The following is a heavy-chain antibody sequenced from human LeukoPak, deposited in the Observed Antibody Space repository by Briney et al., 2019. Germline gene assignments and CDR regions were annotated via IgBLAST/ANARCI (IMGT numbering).Heavy chain of an antibody. CDR1: GGSFSGYY. Sequence: SETLSLTCAVYGGSFSGYYWRWISQPQGKGLEWIGEINHIGSTNYNPSLKSRVTISADTSKNQFSLKLSSVTAADTAVYYCARGRGSGAARAPPYYFDYWGEGTLVTVSS. CDR3: ARGRGSGAARAPPYYFDY. CDR2: INHIGST. V-gene: IGHV4-34*01. J-gene: IGHJ4*02. D-gene: IGHD6-6*01.